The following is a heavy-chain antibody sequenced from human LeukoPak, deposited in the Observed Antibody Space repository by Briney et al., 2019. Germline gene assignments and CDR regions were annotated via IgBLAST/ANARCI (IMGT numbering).Heavy chain of an antibody. Sequence: AMSWGRQXPGKGLEWVSAISGSGGSTYYADSVKGRFTISRDNSKNTLYLQMNSLRAEDTAVYYSAKAAGASDSDWGQGTLVTVSS. V-gene: IGHV3-23*01. D-gene: IGHD3-10*01. CDR1: A. J-gene: IGHJ4*02. CDR2: ISGSGGST. CDR3: AKAAGASDSD.